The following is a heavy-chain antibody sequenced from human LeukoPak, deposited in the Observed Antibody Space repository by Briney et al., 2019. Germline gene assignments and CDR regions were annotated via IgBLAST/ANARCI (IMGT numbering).Heavy chain of an antibody. V-gene: IGHV3-23*01. D-gene: IGHD6-13*01. Sequence: GGSLRLSCAASGFTFSSYAMSWVRQAPGKGLEWVSAISGSGGSTYYADSVKGRLTISRDNSKNTLYLQMNSLRAEDTAVYYCAKHDSSSWFNQHWGQGTLVTVSS. J-gene: IGHJ1*01. CDR1: GFTFSSYA. CDR3: AKHDSSSWFNQH. CDR2: ISGSGGST.